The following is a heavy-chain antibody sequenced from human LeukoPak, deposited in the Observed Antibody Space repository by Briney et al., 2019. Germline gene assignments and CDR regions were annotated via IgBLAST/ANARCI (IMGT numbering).Heavy chain of an antibody. CDR1: GFTFSSYS. CDR2: IDSSSGSI. CDR3: ATPFDY. J-gene: IGHJ4*02. Sequence: GGSLRLSCAASGFTFSSYSMNWVRQVPGKGLEWVSYIDSSSGSIYYADSVKGRFTISRDNAKNSLYLQMNSLRAEDTAVYYCATPFDYWGQGTLVTVSS. V-gene: IGHV3-48*01.